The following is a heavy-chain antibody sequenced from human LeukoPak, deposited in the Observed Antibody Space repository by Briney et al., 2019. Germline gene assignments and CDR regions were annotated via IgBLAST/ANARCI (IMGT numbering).Heavy chain of an antibody. CDR3: TTCLNGAGQPVAIYYYGMDV. J-gene: IGHJ6*02. CDR2: FDPEDGET. CDR1: GYTLTEMS. Sequence: GASVKVSCKVSGYTLTEMSIHWVRQGPGGALEWMGGFDPEDGETVYAPKFQGRVTMTEDTSADTAYMELSSLRSEDTAVYYCTTCLNGAGQPVAIYYYGMDVWGQGTTVTVSS. D-gene: IGHD2-2*01. V-gene: IGHV1-24*01.